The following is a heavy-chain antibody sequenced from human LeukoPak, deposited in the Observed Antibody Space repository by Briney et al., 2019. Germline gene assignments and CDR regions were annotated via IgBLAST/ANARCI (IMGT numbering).Heavy chain of an antibody. D-gene: IGHD3-10*01. J-gene: IGHJ6*03. Sequence: SETPSLTCTVSGGSISSYYWSWIRQPAGKGLEWIGRIYTSGSTNYNPSLKSRVTMSVGTSKNQFSLKLSSVTAADTAVYYCARDAGSDYYYYMDVWGKGTTVTVSS. CDR3: ARDAGSDYYYYMDV. CDR1: GGSISSYY. CDR2: IYTSGST. V-gene: IGHV4-4*07.